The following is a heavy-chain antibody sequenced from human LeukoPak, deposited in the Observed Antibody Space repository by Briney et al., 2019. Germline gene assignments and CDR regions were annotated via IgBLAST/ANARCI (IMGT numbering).Heavy chain of an antibody. CDR2: ISGSGGST. Sequence: SGGSLRLSCAASGFTFSTYAMSWVRQAPGKGLEWVSAISGSGGSTYYADSVKGRFTISRDNSKNTLYLQMNSLRAEDTAVYYCAKGLLGWFDPWGQGTLVTVSS. CDR1: GFTFSTYA. V-gene: IGHV3-23*01. CDR3: AKGLLGWFDP. J-gene: IGHJ5*02.